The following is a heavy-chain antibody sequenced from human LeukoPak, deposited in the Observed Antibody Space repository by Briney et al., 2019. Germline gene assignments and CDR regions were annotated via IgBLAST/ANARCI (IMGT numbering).Heavy chain of an antibody. V-gene: IGHV3-74*01. CDR3: ARDPREGFDH. D-gene: IGHD1-26*01. CDR2: INTDGSST. J-gene: IGHJ4*02. Sequence: GGSLRLSCAASGFTFSTYWMHWVRQAPGKGLVWVSRINTDGSSTTYADSVKGRFTISRDNAKNTLYLQINSLRAEDTALYYCARDPREGFDHWGQGTPVTASS. CDR1: GFTFSTYW.